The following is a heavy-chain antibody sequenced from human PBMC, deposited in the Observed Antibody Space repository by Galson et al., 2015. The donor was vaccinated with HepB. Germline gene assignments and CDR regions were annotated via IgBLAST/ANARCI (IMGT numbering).Heavy chain of an antibody. D-gene: IGHD2-2*01. CDR2: INLNSGDT. Sequence: SVKVSCKASACTFTDYHMAWVRQAPGQGLEWMGWINLNSGDTNYAQKFQGRVTMTRDTSVSTAYMELSRLRSDDTAAYYCATTMPAEGIDSWGQGTVVTVSS. CDR3: ATTMPAEGIDS. J-gene: IGHJ4*02. V-gene: IGHV1-2*02. CDR1: ACTFTDYH.